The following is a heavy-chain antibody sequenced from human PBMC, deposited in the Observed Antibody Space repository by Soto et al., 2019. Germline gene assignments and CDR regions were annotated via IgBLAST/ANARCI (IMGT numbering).Heavy chain of an antibody. Sequence: GESLKISCKGSGYSFAYYCIAWVRQMPGKGLEWMGIFYSGDSDTRYSPSFQGQVVISGDKSINTAYLQWTSLKASDTAMYYCARGSSGFYDYWGQGTLVTVSS. CDR2: FYSGDSDT. V-gene: IGHV5-51*01. CDR1: GYSFAYYC. D-gene: IGHD6-19*01. CDR3: ARGSSGFYDY. J-gene: IGHJ4*02.